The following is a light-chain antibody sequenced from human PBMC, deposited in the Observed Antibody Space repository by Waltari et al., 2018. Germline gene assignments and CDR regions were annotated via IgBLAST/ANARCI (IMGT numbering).Light chain of an antibody. J-gene: IGKJ2*01. Sequence: DIQMTQSPSSLSASVGDRVTITCQASQDIRTFLNWFQLKPGKAPKLLIYDASKLETGVPSRFSGSGSGTDFTFTISSLQPEDIATYYCHHYDNLPRYTFGQGTKLEI. V-gene: IGKV1-33*01. CDR1: QDIRTF. CDR2: DAS. CDR3: HHYDNLPRYT.